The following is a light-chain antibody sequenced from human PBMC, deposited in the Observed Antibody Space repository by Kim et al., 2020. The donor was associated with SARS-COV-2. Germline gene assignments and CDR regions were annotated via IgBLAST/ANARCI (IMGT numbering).Light chain of an antibody. CDR1: QSVSRSY. CDR3: QQYAHSPLT. J-gene: IGKJ1*01. V-gene: IGKV3-20*01. Sequence: PPGERATLSCRASQSVSRSYVAWYQQKPGQAPRLLIHGASNRATGIPDRFSGSESGTDFTLTISGLDPEDFAVYYCQQYAHSPLTFGQGTKVDIK. CDR2: GAS.